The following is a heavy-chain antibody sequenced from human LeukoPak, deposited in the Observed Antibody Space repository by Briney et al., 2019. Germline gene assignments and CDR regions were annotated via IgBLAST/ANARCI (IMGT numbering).Heavy chain of an antibody. J-gene: IGHJ4*02. CDR1: GFTFSSYA. CDR2: ISSSGSYI. CDR3: ARKTGDC. Sequence: GGSLRLSCAASGFTFSSYAIQWVRQAPGKGLEWVSSISSSGSYIYYADSVKGRFTISRDNAKNSLYLQMNSLRVEDTAVYYCARKTGDCWGQGTLVIVSS. D-gene: IGHD1-14*01. V-gene: IGHV3-21*01.